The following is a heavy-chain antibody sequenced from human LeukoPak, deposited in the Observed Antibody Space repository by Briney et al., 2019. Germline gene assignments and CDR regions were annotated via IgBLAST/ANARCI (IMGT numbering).Heavy chain of an antibody. D-gene: IGHD1-26*01. V-gene: IGHV4-31*03. CDR2: IHYSGST. Sequence: PSETLSLTCTVSGGSISSGGYYWSWIRQHPGKGLELIGYIHYSGSTFYNPSLRSRVIISVDTSKNQFSLKLSSVTAADTAVYYCARVGGSYYRYGNWFDPWGQGTLVTVSS. J-gene: IGHJ5*02. CDR3: ARVGGSYYRYGNWFDP. CDR1: GGSISSGGYY.